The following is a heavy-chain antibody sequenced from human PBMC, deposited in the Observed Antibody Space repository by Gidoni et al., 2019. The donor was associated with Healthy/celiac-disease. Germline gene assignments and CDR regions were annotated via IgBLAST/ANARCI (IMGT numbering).Heavy chain of an antibody. J-gene: IGHJ4*02. Sequence: QVQLQESGPGLVKPSETLSLTCNVSGGSISSYYWSWILQPPGKGLEWIGYIYYSGSTNYNPSLKSRVTISVDTSKNQFSLKLSSVTAADTAVYYCARHGGRWLQNFDYWGQGTLVTVSS. V-gene: IGHV4-59*08. CDR1: GGSISSYY. CDR3: ARHGGRWLQNFDY. D-gene: IGHD3-16*01. CDR2: IYYSGST.